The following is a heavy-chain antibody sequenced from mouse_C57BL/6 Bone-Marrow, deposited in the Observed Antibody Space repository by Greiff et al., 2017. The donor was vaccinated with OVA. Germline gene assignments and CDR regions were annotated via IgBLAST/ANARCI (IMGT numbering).Heavy chain of an antibody. V-gene: IGHV2-2*01. CDR3: ASTYSNYYFDY. J-gene: IGHJ2*01. Sequence: QVQLQQSGPGLVQPSQSLSITCTVSGFSFTSYGVHWVRQSPGKGLEWLGVIWSGGSTDYNAAFISRLSISKDNAKSQVLFKMNSQQAEYTAIYYCASTYSNYYFDYWGQGTTLTVSS. D-gene: IGHD2-5*01. CDR1: GFSFTSYG. CDR2: IWSGGST.